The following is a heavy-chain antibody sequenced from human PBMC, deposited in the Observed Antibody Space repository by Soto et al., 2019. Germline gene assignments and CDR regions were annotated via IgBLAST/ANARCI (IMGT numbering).Heavy chain of an antibody. CDR1: GFTFSSYG. V-gene: IGHV3-33*01. D-gene: IGHD6-19*01. J-gene: IGHJ4*02. Sequence: QVQLVESGGGVVQPGRSLRLSCAASGFTFSSYGMHWVRQAPGKGLEWVAVIWYDGSNKYYADSVKGRFTISRDNSKNTLNLQTNGLRAEDTAVYYCARRDSSGWYDLLDYWGQGTLVTVSS. CDR3: ARRDSSGWYDLLDY. CDR2: IWYDGSNK.